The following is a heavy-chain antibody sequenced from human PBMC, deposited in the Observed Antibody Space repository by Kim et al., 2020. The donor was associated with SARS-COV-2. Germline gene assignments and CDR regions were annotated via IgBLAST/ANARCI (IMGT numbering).Heavy chain of an antibody. J-gene: IGHJ4*02. D-gene: IGHD1-26*01. CDR1: GFTFSSYW. Sequence: GGSLRLSCAASGFTFSSYWMHWVRQAPGKGLVWVSRIISDGSSTNYADSVKGRFTISRDNAKSTLYLQMNSLRAEDTAVYYCARGSGSYLGGWGQGTLVTVSS. CDR2: IISDGSST. CDR3: ARGSGSYLGG. V-gene: IGHV3-74*01.